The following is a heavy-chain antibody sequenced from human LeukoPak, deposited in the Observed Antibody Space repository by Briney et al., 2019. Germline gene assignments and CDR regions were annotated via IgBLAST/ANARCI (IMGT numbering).Heavy chain of an antibody. Sequence: GGSLRLSCAASGFTFSIFSMNWLRQAPGKGLEWVSSISSSSSYISYADSVKGRFTVSRDNAKNSLYLQMNSLRAEDTAVYYCAREGSLIGAMPPNWGQGTLVTVSS. D-gene: IGHD2-2*01. V-gene: IGHV3-21*01. CDR2: ISSSSSYI. CDR3: AREGSLIGAMPPN. CDR1: GFTFSIFS. J-gene: IGHJ4*02.